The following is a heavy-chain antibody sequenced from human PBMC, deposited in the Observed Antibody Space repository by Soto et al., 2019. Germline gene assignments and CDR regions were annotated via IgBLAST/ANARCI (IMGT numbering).Heavy chain of an antibody. CDR2: IRSSSSYI. CDR3: ATAFADYQGSYRYTVGPA. CDR1: GFTFSSYR. V-gene: IGHV3-21*01. D-gene: IGHD3-16*02. J-gene: IGHJ5*02. Sequence: PGGPLILSCAASGFTFSSYRMNWVRQAPGEGLEWVSSIRSSSSYIYYADSVKGRFTISRDNAKNSLYLQMNSLRAEDTAVYYCATAFADYQGSYRYTVGPAWGQGTLVTVSS.